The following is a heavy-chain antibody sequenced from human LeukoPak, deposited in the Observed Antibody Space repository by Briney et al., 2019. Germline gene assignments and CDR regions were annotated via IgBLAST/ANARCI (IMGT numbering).Heavy chain of an antibody. CDR1: GFTVSSNY. D-gene: IGHD6-13*01. CDR3: ARGNEAAAGYYYYYMDV. V-gene: IGHV3-53*01. J-gene: IGHJ6*03. CDR2: IYSGGST. Sequence: GGSLRLSCAASGFTVSSNYMSWVRQAPGKGLEWVSVIYSGGSTYYADSVKGRFTISRDNSKNTLYLQMNSLRAEDTAVYYCARGNEAAAGYYYYYMDVWGKGTTVTVSS.